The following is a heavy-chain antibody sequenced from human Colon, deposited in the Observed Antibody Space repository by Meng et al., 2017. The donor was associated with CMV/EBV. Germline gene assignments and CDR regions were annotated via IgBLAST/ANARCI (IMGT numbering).Heavy chain of an antibody. D-gene: IGHD1-1*01. CDR1: GFTFSSHG. V-gene: IGHV3-53*01. CDR2: IYSGGST. Sequence: GESLKISCAASGFTFSSHGMNWVRQAPGKGLEWISIIYSGGSTNYADSVKGRFTISRDISKNIIYLQLTSLRAEDTAVYYCARDRSGSGMDVWGQGTTVTVSS. CDR3: ARDRSGSGMDV. J-gene: IGHJ6*02.